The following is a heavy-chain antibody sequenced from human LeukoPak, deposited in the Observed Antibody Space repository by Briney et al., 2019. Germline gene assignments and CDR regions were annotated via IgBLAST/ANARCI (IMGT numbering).Heavy chain of an antibody. CDR2: ISGSGDNT. V-gene: IGHV3-23*01. CDR1: GFTVGSNY. Sequence: GGSLRLSCAASGFTVGSNYMSWVRQAPGKGLEWVSTISGSGDNTYYAESVKGRFTISRDNSKNRLYLKMNSLRAEDTAVYYCARALYSGYTYYYYYMDVRGKGTTVTISS. J-gene: IGHJ6*03. D-gene: IGHD5-12*01. CDR3: ARALYSGYTYYYYYMDV.